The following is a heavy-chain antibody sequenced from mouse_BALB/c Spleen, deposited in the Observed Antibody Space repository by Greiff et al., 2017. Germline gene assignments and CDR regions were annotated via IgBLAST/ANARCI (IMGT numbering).Heavy chain of an antibody. CDR1: GFTFSSYA. CDR2: ISSGGSYT. CDR3: ARRGYYYGSSYAMDY. D-gene: IGHD1-1*01. J-gene: IGHJ4*01. Sequence: EVKLVESGGGLVKPGGSLKLSCAASGFTFSSYAMSWVRQTPEKRLEWVATISSGGSYTYYPDSVKGRFTISRDNAKNTLYLQMSSLRSEDTAMYYCARRGYYYGSSYAMDYWGQGTSVTVSS. V-gene: IGHV5-9-3*01.